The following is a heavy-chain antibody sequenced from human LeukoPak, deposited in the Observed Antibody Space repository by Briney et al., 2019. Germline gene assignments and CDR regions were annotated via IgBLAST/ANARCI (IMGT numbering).Heavy chain of an antibody. CDR2: ISSSGSTI. V-gene: IGHV3-48*03. D-gene: IGHD3-22*01. CDR1: GFTFSSYE. J-gene: IGHJ4*02. Sequence: GGSLRLSCAASGFTFSSYEMNWVRQAPGKGLEWVSYISSSGSTIYYADSVEGRFTISRDNAKSSLYLQMNSLRAEDTAVYYCARDRSYYDSSGYYYQPGDYWGQGTLVTVSS. CDR3: ARDRSYYDSSGYYYQPGDY.